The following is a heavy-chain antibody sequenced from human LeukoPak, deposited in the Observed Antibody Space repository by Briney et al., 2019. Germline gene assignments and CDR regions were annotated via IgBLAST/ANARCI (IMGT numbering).Heavy chain of an antibody. V-gene: IGHV4-30-2*01. CDR3: ARAGWGLLTFDI. D-gene: IGHD2-21*02. CDR1: GGSISSGGYS. Sequence: SETLSLTCTVSGGSISSGGYSWSWIRQPPGKGLKWIGYIYHSGSTYYNPSLKSRVTISVDRSKNQFSLKLSSVTAADTAVYYCARAGWGLLTFDIWGQGTMVTVSS. CDR2: IYHSGST. J-gene: IGHJ3*02.